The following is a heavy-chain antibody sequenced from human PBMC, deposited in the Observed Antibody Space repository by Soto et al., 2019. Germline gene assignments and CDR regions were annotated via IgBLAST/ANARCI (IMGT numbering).Heavy chain of an antibody. D-gene: IGHD3-22*01. J-gene: IGHJ4*02. CDR1: GFTFSGSA. V-gene: IGHV3-73*02. Sequence: EVQLVESGGGLVQPGGSLKLSCAASGFTFSGSAMHWVRQASGKGLEWVGRIRSKANSYATAYAASVKGRFTISRDDSKNTAYLQMNSLKTEDTAVYYCTSRFYDSSDLFDYWGQGTLVTVSS. CDR2: IRSKANSYAT. CDR3: TSRFYDSSDLFDY.